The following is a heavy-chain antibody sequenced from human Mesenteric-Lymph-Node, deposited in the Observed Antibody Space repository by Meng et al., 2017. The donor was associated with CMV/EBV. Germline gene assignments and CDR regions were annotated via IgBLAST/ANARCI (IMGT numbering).Heavy chain of an antibody. V-gene: IGHV3-15*05. Sequence: RLSCVASGFSFSTAWLTWFRQAPGKGLEWVGRIKSKNDGGTIDYVAPVKGRFTISRDDSKNTLYLQMNSLKNEDTAVYHCTSRGGDWGQGTLVTVSS. CDR2: IKSKNDGGTI. CDR1: GFSFSTAW. CDR3: TSRGGD. J-gene: IGHJ4*02. D-gene: IGHD3-10*01.